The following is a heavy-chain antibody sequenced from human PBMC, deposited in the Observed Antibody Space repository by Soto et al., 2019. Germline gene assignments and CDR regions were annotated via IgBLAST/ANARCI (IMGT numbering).Heavy chain of an antibody. CDR2: IYYSGST. J-gene: IGHJ5*02. Sequence: SETLSLTCTVSGGSISSSSYYWGWISKPPGKGLEWIGSIYYSGSTYYNPSLKSRVTISVDTSKNQFSLKLSSVTAADTAVYYCARHQPGYDFWSQLFDPWGQGTLVTVSS. D-gene: IGHD3-3*01. CDR3: ARHQPGYDFWSQLFDP. V-gene: IGHV4-39*01. CDR1: GGSISSSSYY.